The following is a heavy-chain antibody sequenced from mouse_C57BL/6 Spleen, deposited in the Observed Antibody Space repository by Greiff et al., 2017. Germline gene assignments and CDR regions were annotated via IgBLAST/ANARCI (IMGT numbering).Heavy chain of an antibody. CDR2: IHPNSGST. CDR3: ASYYGNYPDY. Sequence: QVHVKQPGAELVKPGASVKLSCKASGYTFTSYWMHWVKQRPGQGLEWIGMIHPNSGSTNYNEKFKSKATLTVDKSSSTAYMQLSSLTSEDSAVYSCASYYGNYPDYWGQGTTLTVSS. CDR1: GYTFTSYW. V-gene: IGHV1-64*01. J-gene: IGHJ2*01. D-gene: IGHD2-1*01.